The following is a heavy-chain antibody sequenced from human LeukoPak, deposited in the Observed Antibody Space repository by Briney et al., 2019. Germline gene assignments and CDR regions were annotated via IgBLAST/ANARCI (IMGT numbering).Heavy chain of an antibody. CDR3: ARDNLRLYAFDI. D-gene: IGHD3-3*01. CDR2: IWYDGSNK. V-gene: IGHV3-33*01. Sequence: PGGSLRLSCAASGFTFSSYGMHLVRQAPGKGLEWVAVIWYDGSNKYYADSVKGRFTISRDNSKNTLYLQMNSLRAEDTAVYYCARDNLRLYAFDIWGQGTMVTVSS. J-gene: IGHJ3*02. CDR1: GFTFSSYG.